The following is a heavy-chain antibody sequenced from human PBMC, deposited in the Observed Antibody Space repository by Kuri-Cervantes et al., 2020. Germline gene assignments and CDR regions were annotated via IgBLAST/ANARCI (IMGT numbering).Heavy chain of an antibody. CDR3: ARDEYYYDSSGYFEWFDP. CDR2: IYSGGST. Sequence: GGSLRLCCAASGFTVSSNYMSWVRQAPGKGLEWVSVIYSGGSTYYADSVKGRFTISRDNSKNTLYLQMNSLRAEDTAVYYCARDEYYYDSSGYFEWFDPWGQGTLVTVSS. CDR1: GFTVSSNY. J-gene: IGHJ5*02. D-gene: IGHD3-22*01. V-gene: IGHV3-66*01.